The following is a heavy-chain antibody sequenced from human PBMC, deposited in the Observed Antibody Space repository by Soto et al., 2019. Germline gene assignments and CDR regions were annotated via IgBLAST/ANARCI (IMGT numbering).Heavy chain of an antibody. Sequence: QVQLVQSGAEVKKPGASVKVSCKASGYTFTGYYMHWVRQAPGQGLEWMGWINPNSGGTNYAQKFQGRVTMTRDTSISTAYMELSRLRSDDTAVYYCAGPGPLSSSSSHPYYYYYGMDVWGQGTTVTVSS. V-gene: IGHV1-2*02. J-gene: IGHJ6*02. CDR3: AGPGPLSSSSSHPYYYYYGMDV. D-gene: IGHD6-6*01. CDR2: INPNSGGT. CDR1: GYTFTGYY.